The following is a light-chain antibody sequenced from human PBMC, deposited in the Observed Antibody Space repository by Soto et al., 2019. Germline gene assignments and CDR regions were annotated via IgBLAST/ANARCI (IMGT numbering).Light chain of an antibody. Sequence: SYELTQPPSVSVCPGQTARITCSGHKLGDKYACWYQQKPGQFPVLGIYQDSKRPSGIPERFSGSNSGNTATLTSSGTQAMVEADYYCQAWDSSTAVVFGGGTKLAVL. CDR1: KLGDKY. J-gene: IGLJ2*01. V-gene: IGLV3-1*01. CDR3: QAWDSSTAVV. CDR2: QDS.